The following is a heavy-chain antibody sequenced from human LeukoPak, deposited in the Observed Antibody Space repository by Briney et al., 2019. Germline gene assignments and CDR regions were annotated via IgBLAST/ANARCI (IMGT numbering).Heavy chain of an antibody. J-gene: IGHJ4*02. Sequence: GGSLRLSCAASGFTVSSNCMSWVRQAPGKGLEWVSVIYSGGSTYYADSVKGRFTISRDNSKNTLYLQMNSLRAEDTAVYYCARPPLDSSGYYDYWGQGTLVTVSS. CDR1: GFTVSSNC. CDR3: ARPPLDSSGYYDY. CDR2: IYSGGST. D-gene: IGHD3-22*01. V-gene: IGHV3-66*04.